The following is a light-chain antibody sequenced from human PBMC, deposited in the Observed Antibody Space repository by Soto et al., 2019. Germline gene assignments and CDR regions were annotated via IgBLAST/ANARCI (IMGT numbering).Light chain of an antibody. V-gene: IGKV3-15*01. J-gene: IGKJ3*01. CDR1: QSVGRN. Sequence: EIVVTQSPGILSVSPGDRATLSCRASQSVGRNLAWYQQKPGQAPTLLIYAASTRATGLPARFSGSGSGTDFTTTISSLQSEDFVVYYCQEYSKWPLFTFGPGTRVDIK. CDR3: QEYSKWPLFT. CDR2: AAS.